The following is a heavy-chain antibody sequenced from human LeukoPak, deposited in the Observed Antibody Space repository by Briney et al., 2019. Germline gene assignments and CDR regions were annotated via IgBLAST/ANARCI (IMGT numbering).Heavy chain of an antibody. CDR3: ARGLQIPKQSLGY. CDR2: INHSGST. CDR1: GGSFSGYY. V-gene: IGHV4-34*01. J-gene: IGHJ4*02. D-gene: IGHD6-19*01. Sequence: SETLSLTCAVYGGSFSGYYWIWIRQPPGKGLEWIGEINHSGSTNYNPSLKSRVTISVDTSKNQFSLKLSSVTAADTAVYYCARGLQIPKQSLGYWGQGTLVTVSS.